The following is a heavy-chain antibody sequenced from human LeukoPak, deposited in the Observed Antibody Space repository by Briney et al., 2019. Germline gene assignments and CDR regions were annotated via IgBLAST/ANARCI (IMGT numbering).Heavy chain of an antibody. J-gene: IGHJ3*02. CDR2: MNPNSGNT. D-gene: IGHD3-10*01. V-gene: IGHV1-8*03. CDR3: ASGGVLLWFGGNAFDI. Sequence: ASVKVSCKASGYTFTSYDINWVRQATGQGLEWMGWMNPNSGNTGYAQKFQGRVTITRDTSASTAYMELSSLRSEDTAVYYRASGGVLLWFGGNAFDIWGQGTMVTVSS. CDR1: GYTFTSYD.